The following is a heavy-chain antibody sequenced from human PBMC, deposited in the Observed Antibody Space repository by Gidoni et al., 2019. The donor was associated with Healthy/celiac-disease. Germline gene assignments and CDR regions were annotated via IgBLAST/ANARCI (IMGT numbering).Heavy chain of an antibody. V-gene: IGHV1-2*06. CDR3: ARWGLYCTGGVCYPNYGMDV. Sequence: QVQLVQSGAEVKKPGASVKVSCKASGYTFTGYYMHWVRQAPGQGLEWMGRINPNSGGTNYAQKFQGRVTMTRDTSISTAYMELSRLRSDDTAVYYCARWGLYCTGGVCYPNYGMDVWGQGTTVTVSS. J-gene: IGHJ6*02. D-gene: IGHD2-8*02. CDR2: INPNSGGT. CDR1: GYTFTGYY.